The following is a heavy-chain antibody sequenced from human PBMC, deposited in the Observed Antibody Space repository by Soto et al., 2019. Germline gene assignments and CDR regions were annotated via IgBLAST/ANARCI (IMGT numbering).Heavy chain of an antibody. D-gene: IGHD2-21*02. CDR2: MYNTGST. CDR3: ARDLWVYCGNDCYPRDV. Sequence: QVQLQESGPGLVKPSETLSLTCTVSGGTISRYYWSWIRQPPGKGLEWIGYMYNTGSTVYNPSFKSRVTISVDTAKNQLAMKLNSVTAANTAVYYCARDLWVYCGNDCYPRDVWGQGTTVTVSS. V-gene: IGHV4-59*01. J-gene: IGHJ6*02. CDR1: GGTISRYY.